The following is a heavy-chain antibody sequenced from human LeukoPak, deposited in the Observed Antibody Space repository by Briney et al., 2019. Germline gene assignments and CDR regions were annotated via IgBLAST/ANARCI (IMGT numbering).Heavy chain of an antibody. D-gene: IGHD3-10*02. CDR3: AELGITMIGGV. J-gene: IGHJ6*04. Sequence: QPGGSLRLSCAASGFTFSSYEMNWVRQAPEKGLEWVSYISSSGSTIYYADSVKGRFTISRDNAKNSLYPQMNSLRAEDTAVYYCAELGITMIGGVWGKGTTVTISS. CDR1: GFTFSSYE. V-gene: IGHV3-48*03. CDR2: ISSSGSTI.